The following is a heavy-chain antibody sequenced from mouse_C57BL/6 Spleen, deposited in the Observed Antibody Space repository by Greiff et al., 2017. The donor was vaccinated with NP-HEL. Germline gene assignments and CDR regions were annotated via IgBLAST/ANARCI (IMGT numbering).Heavy chain of an antibody. J-gene: IGHJ3*01. D-gene: IGHD4-1*01. Sequence: VQLQQSGPGLVKPSQSLSLTCSVTGYSITSGYYWNWIRQFQGNKLEWMGYISYDGSNNYNPSLKNRISIPSDTSKNQFFLKLNSVTTEDTATYYCARDRGNWSFAYWGQGTLVTVSA. CDR2: ISYDGSN. CDR3: ARDRGNWSFAY. V-gene: IGHV3-6*01. CDR1: GYSITSGYY.